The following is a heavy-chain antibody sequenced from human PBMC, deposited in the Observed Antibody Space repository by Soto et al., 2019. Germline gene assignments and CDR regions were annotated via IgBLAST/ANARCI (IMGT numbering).Heavy chain of an antibody. V-gene: IGHV1-18*04. CDR2: ISAYNGNT. Sequence: QVQLVQYGAEVKKPGASVKASCKASGYTFRTYGISWVRQAPGQGLEWMGWISAYNGNTNYAQKFQGRVIMTTDTSTSTAYMELRSLRSDDTAMYYCARDLIASRPGWFDPWGQGTLVTVSS. D-gene: IGHD6-6*01. J-gene: IGHJ5*02. CDR1: GYTFRTYG. CDR3: ARDLIASRPGWFDP.